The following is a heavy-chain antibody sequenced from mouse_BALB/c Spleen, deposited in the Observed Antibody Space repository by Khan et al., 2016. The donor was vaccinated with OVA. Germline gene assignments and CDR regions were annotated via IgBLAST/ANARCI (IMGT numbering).Heavy chain of an antibody. V-gene: IGHV1-76*01. Sequence: QIQLVPSGAELVRPGASVKLSCKTSGSIFTSYWIHWVKQRSGQGLEWIARIYPGTDYTYYNEKLKDKATMTADKSSSTAYMQLSSLKSEDSAVYFCAREDALYYFDYWGQGTTLTVSS. J-gene: IGHJ2*01. CDR1: GSIFTSYW. CDR2: IYPGTDYT. CDR3: AREDALYYFDY.